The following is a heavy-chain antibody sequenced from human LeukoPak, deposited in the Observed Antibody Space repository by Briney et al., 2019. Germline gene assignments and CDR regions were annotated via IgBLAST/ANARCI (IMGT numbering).Heavy chain of an antibody. CDR2: IYYRGNS. Sequence: SETLSLTCSVSGASINSSDYCWGWIRQPPGKGLEWIGTIYYRGNSYYNPSLKSRVTMSVDTSKKQFSLSLSSVTAADTAVYFWGDSCGYLGDDFFDSRGQGT. J-gene: IGHJ3*02. D-gene: IGHD3-22*01. CDR1: GASINSSDYC. CDR3: GDSCGYLGDDFFDS. V-gene: IGHV4-39*01.